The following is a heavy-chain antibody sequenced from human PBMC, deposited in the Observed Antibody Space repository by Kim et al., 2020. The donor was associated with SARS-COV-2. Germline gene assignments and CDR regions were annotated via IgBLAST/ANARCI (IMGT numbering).Heavy chain of an antibody. CDR3: ARNPLVVIISVNWYFDL. CDR1: GYSFTTYG. CDR2: ISADNGDT. D-gene: IGHD3-22*01. V-gene: IGHV1-18*01. J-gene: IGHJ2*01. Sequence: ASVKVSCKASGYSFTTYGISWFRQAPGQGLKWMGWISADNGDTKYAQDLQGRVTMTTDTSTSPAYMELRSLRSDDTAVYYCARNPLVVIISVNWYFDLWGRGTLVTVSS.